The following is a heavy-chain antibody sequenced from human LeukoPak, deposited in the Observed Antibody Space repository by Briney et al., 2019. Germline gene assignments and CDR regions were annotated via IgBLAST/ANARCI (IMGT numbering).Heavy chain of an antibody. Sequence: GGSLRLSCAVSGFTFSSYSMNWVRRAPGKGLEWVSYIGSSVSTRYYADSVKGRFTISRDNGKHSLYLQMNSLRAEDTAVYYCAREDSDFWSGYSKGYFDYWGQGTLVTVSS. CDR3: AREDSDFWSGYSKGYFDY. CDR1: GFTFSSYS. CDR2: IGSSVSTR. D-gene: IGHD3-3*01. V-gene: IGHV3-48*01. J-gene: IGHJ4*02.